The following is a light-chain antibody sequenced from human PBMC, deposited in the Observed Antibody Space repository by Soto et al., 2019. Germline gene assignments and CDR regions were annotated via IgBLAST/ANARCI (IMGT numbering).Light chain of an antibody. J-gene: IGLJ2*01. CDR2: EVN. V-gene: IGLV2-8*01. CDR3: TSYAGSNNPVV. CDR1: SSDIGSYNY. Sequence: QSVLTQPPSASGSPGQSVTISCTGTSSDIGSYNYVSWYQQHPDKAPKLMIFEVNERPSGVPDRFSGSKSGNTASLTVSGLQAEDEADYYCTSYAGSNNPVVFGGGTQLTVL.